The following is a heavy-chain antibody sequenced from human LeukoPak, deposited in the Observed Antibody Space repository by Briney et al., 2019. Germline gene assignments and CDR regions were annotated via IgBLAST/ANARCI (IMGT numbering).Heavy chain of an antibody. D-gene: IGHD1-14*01. Sequence: ASVKVSCKASGYTFTSYDINWVRQATGQGLEWMGWMNPNSGNTGYAQKFQGRVTITRNTSISTAYMELSSVRSEDTAVYYCARDHLLFRQPPNWFDPWGQGTLVTVSS. V-gene: IGHV1-8*03. J-gene: IGHJ5*02. CDR3: ARDHLLFRQPPNWFDP. CDR2: MNPNSGNT. CDR1: GYTFTSYD.